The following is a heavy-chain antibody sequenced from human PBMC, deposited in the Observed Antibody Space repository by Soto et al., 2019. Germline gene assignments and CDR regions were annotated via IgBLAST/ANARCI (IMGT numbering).Heavy chain of an antibody. D-gene: IGHD3-10*01. CDR3: ARGFPPSGYGSGRHDDY. CDR1: GGSFSGYY. J-gene: IGHJ4*02. V-gene: IGHV4-34*01. Sequence: QVQLQQWGAGLLKPSETLSLTCAVYGGSFSGYYWSWIRQPPGKGLEWIGEINHSGSTNYNPSLKSRVTISVDTSKNQFSLKLSSVTAADTAVYYCARGFPPSGYGSGRHDDYWGQGTLVTVSS. CDR2: INHSGST.